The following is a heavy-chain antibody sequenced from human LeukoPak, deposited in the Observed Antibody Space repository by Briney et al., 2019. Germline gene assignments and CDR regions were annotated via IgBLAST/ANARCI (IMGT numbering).Heavy chain of an antibody. CDR1: GFTFSSYE. J-gene: IGHJ6*03. CDR3: AKGGGGGMVRGVILYMDV. D-gene: IGHD3-10*01. V-gene: IGHV3-48*03. CDR2: ISSSGSTI. Sequence: GGSLRLSCAASGFTFSSYEMNWVRQAPGKGLEWVSYISSSGSTIYYADSVKGRFTISRDNSKNTLYLQMNSLRAEDTAVYYCAKGGGGGMVRGVILYMDVWGKGTTVTISS.